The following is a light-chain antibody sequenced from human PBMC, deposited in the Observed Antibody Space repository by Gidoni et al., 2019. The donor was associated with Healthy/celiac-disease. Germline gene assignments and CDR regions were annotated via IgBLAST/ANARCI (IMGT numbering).Light chain of an antibody. Sequence: EIVLTQSPGTLSLSPGERATLSCRASQSVSSSYLAWYQQKPGQAPRLLIYCASSRATGIPDRFSGSGSGTDFTLTISILEPDDFSVYYCQQYGSSPWTFGQGTKVEIK. J-gene: IGKJ1*01. CDR1: QSVSSSY. CDR2: CAS. V-gene: IGKV3-20*01. CDR3: QQYGSSPWT.